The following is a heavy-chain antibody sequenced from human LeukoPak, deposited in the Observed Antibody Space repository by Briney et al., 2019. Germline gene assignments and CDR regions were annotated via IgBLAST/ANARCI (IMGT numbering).Heavy chain of an antibody. Sequence: PGRSLRLSCAASGFTFSSYSMNWVRQAPGKGLEWVSSISSSSSYIYYADSVKGRFTISRDNAKNSLYLQMNSLRAEDTAVYYCASPRSSGPQGHAFDIWGQGTMVTVSS. CDR3: ASPRSSGPQGHAFDI. V-gene: IGHV3-21*01. CDR1: GFTFSSYS. J-gene: IGHJ3*02. D-gene: IGHD6-19*01. CDR2: ISSSSSYI.